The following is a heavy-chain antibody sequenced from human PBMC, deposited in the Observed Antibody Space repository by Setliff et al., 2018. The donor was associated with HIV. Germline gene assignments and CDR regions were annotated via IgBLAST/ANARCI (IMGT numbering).Heavy chain of an antibody. D-gene: IGHD3-10*01. Sequence: GGSLRLSCAASGFTFSHYAMHWVRQAPGKGLEWVAVISYDGSNKYYADSVKGRFTISRDNSKNTLYLQMNSLRAEDTAVYYCAKELYYYGSGSYYIPGLFDYWGQGTLVTVSS. J-gene: IGHJ4*02. CDR3: AKELYYYGSGSYYIPGLFDY. CDR2: ISYDGSNK. CDR1: GFTFSHYA. V-gene: IGHV3-30*04.